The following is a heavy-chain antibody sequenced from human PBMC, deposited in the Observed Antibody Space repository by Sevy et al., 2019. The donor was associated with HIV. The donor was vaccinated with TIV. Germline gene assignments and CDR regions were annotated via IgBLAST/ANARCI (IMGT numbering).Heavy chain of an antibody. V-gene: IGHV6-1*01. CDR3: ARAEDGHDGTAMLAFDI. D-gene: IGHD1-1*01. Sequence: KQSQTFSLTCDISGDTVSSNSATWNWIRQSPSRGLEWLGRTYFRSQYCQDYALSVRSRITINPDTAKNQFSLQLRSLTPEDTAIYFCARAEDGHDGTAMLAFDIWGQGTMVTVSS. CDR1: GDTVSSNSAT. CDR2: TYFRSQYCQ. J-gene: IGHJ3*02.